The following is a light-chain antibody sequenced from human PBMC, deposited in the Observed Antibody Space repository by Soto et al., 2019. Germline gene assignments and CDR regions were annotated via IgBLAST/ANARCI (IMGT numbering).Light chain of an antibody. CDR1: QSVSTN. Sequence: EVVLTQSPCTLSLSPGERATLSCRASQSVSTNLAWYQQKPGQAPRLLIYGASTRATGIPARFSGSGSGTEFTLTISGLQSEDFAVYYCQQYSEWPPLTFGGGTKVDIK. V-gene: IGKV3-15*01. CDR2: GAS. J-gene: IGKJ4*01. CDR3: QQYSEWPPLT.